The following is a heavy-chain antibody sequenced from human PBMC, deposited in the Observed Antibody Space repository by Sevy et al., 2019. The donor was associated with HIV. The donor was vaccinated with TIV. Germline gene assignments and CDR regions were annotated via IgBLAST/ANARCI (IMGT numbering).Heavy chain of an antibody. CDR2: IYYNGDT. Sequence: SETLSLTCTVSGGSMSSSDYFWGWVRQPPGKGLEWIGSIYYNGDTYHSPSLKSRVTVAVDTSKNQFFLTLTSVTAADTAIYYCARHGAWRFYFDFWGQGALFTVSS. V-gene: IGHV4-39*01. CDR3: ARHGAWRFYFDF. CDR1: GGSMSSSDYF. J-gene: IGHJ4*02. D-gene: IGHD3-16*01.